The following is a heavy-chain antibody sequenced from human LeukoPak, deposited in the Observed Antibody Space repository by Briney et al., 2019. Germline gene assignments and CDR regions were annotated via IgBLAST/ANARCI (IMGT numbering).Heavy chain of an antibody. V-gene: IGHV3-48*01. CDR3: ARDGGGDIVVVPAALYFQH. CDR1: GFIFSSYW. CDR2: ISSSSSTI. D-gene: IGHD2-2*01. J-gene: IGHJ1*01. Sequence: GGSLRLSCAASGFIFSSYWMHWVRQAPGKGLEWVSYISSSSSTIYYADSVKGRFTISRDNAKNSLYLQMNSLRAEDTAVYYCARDGGGDIVVVPAALYFQHWGQGTLVTVSS.